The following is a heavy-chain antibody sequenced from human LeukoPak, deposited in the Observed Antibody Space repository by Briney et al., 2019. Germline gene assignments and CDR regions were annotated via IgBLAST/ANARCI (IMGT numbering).Heavy chain of an antibody. CDR2: ISAYNGNT. CDR3: ARDRLIVVVPAADVDNWFDP. V-gene: IGHV1-18*01. J-gene: IGHJ5*02. D-gene: IGHD2-2*01. CDR1: GYTFTSYG. Sequence: ASVKVSCKSSGYTFTSYGISWVRQAPGQGLEWMGWISAYNGNTNYAQKLQGRVTMTTDTSTSTAYMELRSLRSDDTAVYYCARDRLIVVVPAADVDNWFDPWGQGTLVTVSS.